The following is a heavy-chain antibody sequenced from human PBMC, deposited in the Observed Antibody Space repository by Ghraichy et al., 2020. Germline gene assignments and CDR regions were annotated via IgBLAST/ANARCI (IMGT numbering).Heavy chain of an antibody. Sequence: LSLTCAASGFTFSDYAIHWVRQAPGKGLAFVSAITKDGHSTYYADSVKGRFTISRDNSKNMVYRQMGSLRVEDMAVYYCANQYNYGIDRWGQGTRVTVSS. V-gene: IGHV3-64*02. CDR3: ANQYNYGIDR. CDR1: GFTFSDYA. J-gene: IGHJ5*02. D-gene: IGHD5-18*01. CDR2: ITKDGHST.